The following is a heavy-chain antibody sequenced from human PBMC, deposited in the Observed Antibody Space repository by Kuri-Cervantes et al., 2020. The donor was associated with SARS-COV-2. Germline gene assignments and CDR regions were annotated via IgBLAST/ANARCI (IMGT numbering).Heavy chain of an antibody. Sequence: GESLKISCAASGFTFSSYSMNWVRQAPGRGLEWVSSISSSSSYIYYADSVKGRFTISRDNAKNSLYLQMNSLRAEDTAVYYCARVLYYGSGSYPEGGYYGMDVWGQGTTVTVSS. D-gene: IGHD3-10*01. CDR3: ARVLYYGSGSYPEGGYYGMDV. CDR2: ISSSSSYI. J-gene: IGHJ6*02. CDR1: GFTFSSYS. V-gene: IGHV3-21*01.